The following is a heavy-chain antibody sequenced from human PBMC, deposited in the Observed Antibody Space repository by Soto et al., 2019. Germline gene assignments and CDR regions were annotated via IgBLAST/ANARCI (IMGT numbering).Heavy chain of an antibody. Sequence: QVQLQESGPGLVKPSQTLSLTCTVSGGSISSGGYYWSWIRQHPGKGLEWIGYIYYSGSTYYNPSLKSRVTISVDTSKNQFSLKLSSVTAADTAVYYCSRDRGGRGFGELFASRYYYYMDVWGKGTTVTVSS. V-gene: IGHV4-31*03. J-gene: IGHJ6*03. D-gene: IGHD3-10*01. CDR3: SRDRGGRGFGELFASRYYYYMDV. CDR1: GGSISSGGYY. CDR2: IYYSGST.